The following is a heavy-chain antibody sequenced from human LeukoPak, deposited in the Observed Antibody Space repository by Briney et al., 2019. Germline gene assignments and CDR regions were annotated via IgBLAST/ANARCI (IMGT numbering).Heavy chain of an antibody. CDR2: INWNGGST. D-gene: IGHD1-26*01. J-gene: IGHJ6*03. CDR3: ARKRSSPPPYYYYYMDV. CDR1: GFPFSSYS. V-gene: IGHV3-20*04. Sequence: PGGSLRLSCAASGFPFSSYSMSWVRQAPGKGLEWVSGINWNGGSTGYADSVKGRFTISRDNAKNSLYLQMNSLRAEDTALYYCARKRSSPPPYYYYYMDVWGKGTTVTVSS.